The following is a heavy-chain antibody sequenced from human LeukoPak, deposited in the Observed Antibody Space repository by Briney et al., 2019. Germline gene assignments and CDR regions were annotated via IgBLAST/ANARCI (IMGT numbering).Heavy chain of an antibody. Sequence: GGSLRLSCAASGFTFSNAWMSWIRQAPGKGLEWVSYISSSSSAIYYADSVKGRFTISRDNAKNSLYLQMNSLRDEDTAVYYCARTYSSGWYFDYWGQGTLVTVSS. CDR3: ARTYSSGWYFDY. D-gene: IGHD6-19*01. V-gene: IGHV3-48*02. CDR1: GFTFSNAW. CDR2: ISSSSSAI. J-gene: IGHJ4*02.